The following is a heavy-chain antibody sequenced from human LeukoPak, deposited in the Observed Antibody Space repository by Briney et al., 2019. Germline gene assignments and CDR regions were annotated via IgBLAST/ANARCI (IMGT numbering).Heavy chain of an antibody. CDR1: GGSFEHYF. CDR3: ASHRRSHGSEY. Sequence: SETLSLTCTVSGGSFEHYFWSWIRQPPGKGLEWIGYVYYSGSTDYSPSLKSRLTISADTPKNQFSLKLSSVTAADTAVYYCASHRRSHGSEYWGQGTLVTVSS. D-gene: IGHD3-10*01. CDR2: VYYSGST. V-gene: IGHV4-59*01. J-gene: IGHJ4*02.